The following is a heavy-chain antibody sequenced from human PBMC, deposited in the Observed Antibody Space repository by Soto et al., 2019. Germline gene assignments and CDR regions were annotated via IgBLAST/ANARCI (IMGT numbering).Heavy chain of an antibody. CDR1: GDSISSSSSY. CDR2: IYYSGIT. J-gene: IGHJ4*02. Sequence: QLQMQESGPGLVKPSETLSLTCTVSGDSISSSSSYWGWIRQPPGKGLEWIGSIYYSGITYYNPHLTSRVHLTVDTSKKQFSLTLTSVAAADTAVYYWGRGLDGRWLVIDSWGQGTLVTVSS. D-gene: IGHD6-6*01. CDR3: GRGLDGRWLVIDS. V-gene: IGHV4-39*01.